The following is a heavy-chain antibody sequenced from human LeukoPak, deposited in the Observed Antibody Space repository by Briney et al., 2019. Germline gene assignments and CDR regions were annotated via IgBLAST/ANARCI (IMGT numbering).Heavy chain of an antibody. J-gene: IGHJ4*02. CDR1: GNTLSELS. V-gene: IGHV1-24*01. Sequence: ASVKGSCKVSGNTLSELSMHWVRQAPGKGLEWMGGFDPEEGEPIYAQKFQGRVTMTDDTSTDTAYMEVTNPRSDDTAVYYCATGRPASLLDYWGQGTLVTVSS. CDR2: FDPEEGEP. CDR3: ATGRPASLLDY.